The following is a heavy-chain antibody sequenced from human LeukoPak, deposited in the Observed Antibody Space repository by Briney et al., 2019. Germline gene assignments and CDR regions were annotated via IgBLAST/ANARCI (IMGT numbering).Heavy chain of an antibody. CDR3: ARDREVANWFDP. CDR1: GGTFSSYA. D-gene: IGHD3-10*01. Sequence: SVKVSCKASGGTFSSYAISWVRQAPGQGLEWMGRIIPILGIANYAQKFQGRVTITADKSTSTAYMELSSLRPEDTAVYYCARDREVANWFDPWAREPWSPSPQ. CDR2: IIPILGIA. V-gene: IGHV1-69*04. J-gene: IGHJ5*02.